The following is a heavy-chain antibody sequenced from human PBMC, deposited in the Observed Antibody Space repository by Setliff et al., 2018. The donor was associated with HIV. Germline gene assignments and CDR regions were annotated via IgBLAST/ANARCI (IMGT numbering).Heavy chain of an antibody. CDR1: GYTFTSYY. CDR3: ARGWGGQDSYYYGMDV. J-gene: IGHJ6*02. D-gene: IGHD3-16*01. Sequence: ASVKVSCKASGYTFTSYYMHWVRQAPGQGLEWMGVINPGGGSTTYAQKFQGRVTMTRDTSTSTVYMELSSLRSQDTAMYYCARGWGGQDSYYYGMDVWGQGATVTVSS. CDR2: INPGGGST. V-gene: IGHV1-46*01.